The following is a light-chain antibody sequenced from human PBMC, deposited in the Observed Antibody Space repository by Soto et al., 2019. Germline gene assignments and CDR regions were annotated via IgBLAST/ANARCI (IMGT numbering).Light chain of an antibody. Sequence: EIVLTQSPATLSLSPGERATLSCRASQSVSSYLAWYQQKPGQAPRLLIYDASNRATGSPARFSGSGSGTDLTLTIGSLEPEDFAVYCCQQRSTWPPWTFGQGTKVEIK. CDR1: QSVSSY. J-gene: IGKJ1*01. CDR2: DAS. CDR3: QQRSTWPPWT. V-gene: IGKV3-11*01.